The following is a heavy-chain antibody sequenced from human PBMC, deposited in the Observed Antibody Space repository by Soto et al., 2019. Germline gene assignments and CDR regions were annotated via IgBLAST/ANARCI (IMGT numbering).Heavy chain of an antibody. Sequence: ASVKVSCKVSGYTFTEVSIHWVRQAPGKGLEWMGGFDPDGGETVYAQKFQGRVRMTEDTSTETAYMEVSSLRPEDTAVYYCAPGRWNHMADWLDPCGEGTLVSVSS. CDR1: GYTFTEVS. V-gene: IGHV1-24*01. J-gene: IGHJ5*02. CDR2: FDPDGGET. D-gene: IGHD1-1*01. CDR3: APGRWNHMADWLDP.